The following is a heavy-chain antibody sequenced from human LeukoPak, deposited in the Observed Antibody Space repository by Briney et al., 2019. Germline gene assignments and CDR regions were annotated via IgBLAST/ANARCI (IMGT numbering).Heavy chain of an antibody. CDR1: GYTFTGYY. V-gene: IGHV1-2*02. Sequence: GASVKVSCKASGYTFTGYYIHWVRQAPGQGLEWMGWINPNSGGTNYAQKFQGRVTITADKSTSTAYMELSSLRSEDTAVYYCARGGSEQQLVPRHYYYYMDVWGKGTTVTVSS. J-gene: IGHJ6*03. D-gene: IGHD6-13*01. CDR2: INPNSGGT. CDR3: ARGGSEQQLVPRHYYYYMDV.